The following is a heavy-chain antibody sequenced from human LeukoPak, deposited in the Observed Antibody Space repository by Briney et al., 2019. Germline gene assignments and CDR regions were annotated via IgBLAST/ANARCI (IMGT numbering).Heavy chain of an antibody. Sequence: ASVKVSCKASGYTFTGYYMHWVRRAPGQGLEWMGWINPNSGGTNYAQKFQGRVTMTRDTSISTAYMELSRLRSDDTAVYYCARSFTIFGVVNALGYWGQGTLVTVSS. V-gene: IGHV1-2*02. CDR1: GYTFTGYY. CDR2: INPNSGGT. D-gene: IGHD3-3*01. CDR3: ARSFTIFGVVNALGY. J-gene: IGHJ4*02.